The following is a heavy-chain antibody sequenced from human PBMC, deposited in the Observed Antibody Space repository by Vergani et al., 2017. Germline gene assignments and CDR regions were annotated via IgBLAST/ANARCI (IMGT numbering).Heavy chain of an antibody. Sequence: QVQLQESGPGLVKPSQTLSLTCTVSGGSISSGGYYWSWIRQHPGKGLEWIGYIYYSGSTYYNPSLKSRVTISVDTSKNQFSLKLSSVSAADTAVYYCARSSLSSTYNWFDPWGQGTLDTVSS. CDR3: ARSSLSSTYNWFDP. J-gene: IGHJ5*02. D-gene: IGHD6-13*01. CDR1: GGSISSGGYY. V-gene: IGHV4-31*03. CDR2: IYYSGST.